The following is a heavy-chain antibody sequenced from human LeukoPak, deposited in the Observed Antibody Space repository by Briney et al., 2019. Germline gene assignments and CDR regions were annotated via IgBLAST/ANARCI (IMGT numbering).Heavy chain of an antibody. D-gene: IGHD3-3*01. CDR2: ISGSGGST. V-gene: IGHV3-23*01. Sequence: GGSLRLSCAASGFTFSSYAMSWVRQAPGKGLEWVSAISGSGGSTYYADSVKGRFTISRDNSKNTLYLQMNSLRAEDTAVYYCAKGVPPRNFWSGYCAPNYGMDVWGQGTTVTVSS. CDR3: AKGVPPRNFWSGYCAPNYGMDV. J-gene: IGHJ6*02. CDR1: GFTFSSYA.